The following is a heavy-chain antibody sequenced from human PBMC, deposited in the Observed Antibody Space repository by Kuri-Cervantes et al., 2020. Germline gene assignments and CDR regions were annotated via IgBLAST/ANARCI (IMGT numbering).Heavy chain of an antibody. Sequence: GESLKISCAASGFTFSSYAMSWVRQAPGKGLEWVSAISGSGGSTYYADSVKGRFTISRDNAKNSLYLQMNSLRDEDTAVYYCARDTGSGWYFGGQGTLVTVSS. J-gene: IGHJ4*02. CDR3: ARDTGSGWYF. CDR2: ISGSGGST. V-gene: IGHV3-23*01. CDR1: GFTFSSYA. D-gene: IGHD6-19*01.